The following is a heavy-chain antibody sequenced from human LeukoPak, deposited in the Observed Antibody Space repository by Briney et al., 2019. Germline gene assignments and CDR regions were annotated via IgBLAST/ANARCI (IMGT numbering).Heavy chain of an antibody. CDR1: GFTFTSSA. CDR2: IVVGSGNT. CDR3: AASQGPVLLYGPRGFDP. J-gene: IGHJ5*02. D-gene: IGHD3-10*01. V-gene: IGHV1-58*01. Sequence: SVKVSCKASGFTFTSSAVQWVRQARGQRLEWIGWIVVGSGNTNYAQKFQERVTITRDMSTSTAYMELSSLRSEDTAVYYCAASQGPVLLYGPRGFDPWGQGTLVTVSS.